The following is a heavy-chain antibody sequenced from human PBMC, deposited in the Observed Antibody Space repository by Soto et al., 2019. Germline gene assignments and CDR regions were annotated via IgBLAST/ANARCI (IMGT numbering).Heavy chain of an antibody. CDR3: ARGGISGASCLFDY. D-gene: IGHD2-15*01. CDR2: IYYSVST. V-gene: IGHV4-59*01. Sequence: QVQLHESGPGLVKPSETLSLTCTVSGGSISSYYWSWIRQAPGQGLEWIGYIYYSVSTNYNPSLKSRVTISVDTSKNQFSLKLSSVTAADTAVYYCARGGISGASCLFDYWGQGTLVTVSS. J-gene: IGHJ4*02. CDR1: GGSISSYY.